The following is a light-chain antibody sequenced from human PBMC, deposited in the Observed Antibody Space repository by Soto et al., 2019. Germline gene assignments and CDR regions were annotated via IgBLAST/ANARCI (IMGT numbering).Light chain of an antibody. V-gene: IGKV1-5*01. J-gene: IGKJ2*01. CDR1: QSISTY. CDR3: QQYNSYSPVT. Sequence: DIQMTQSPSSLSASLGDRVTVTCRASQSISTYLNWFQQRPGKAPKLLIYGASSLESGVPSRFSGSGSGTEFTLTISSLQPDDFATYYCQQYNSYSPVTFGQGTKLEIK. CDR2: GAS.